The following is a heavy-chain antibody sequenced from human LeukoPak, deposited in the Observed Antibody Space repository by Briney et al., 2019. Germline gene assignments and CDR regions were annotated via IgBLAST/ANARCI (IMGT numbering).Heavy chain of an antibody. D-gene: IGHD6-13*01. V-gene: IGHV3-48*01. CDR2: ISSVSSGI. Sequence: GGSLRLSCAASGFTFSSYSMNWVRQAPGKGLEWISYISSVSSGIYYADSVKGRFTISRDNAKNSVYLQMNSLRAEDTAVYYCATGGAAAGTHWFDPWGQGTLVTVSS. J-gene: IGHJ5*02. CDR1: GFTFSSYS. CDR3: ATGGAAAGTHWFDP.